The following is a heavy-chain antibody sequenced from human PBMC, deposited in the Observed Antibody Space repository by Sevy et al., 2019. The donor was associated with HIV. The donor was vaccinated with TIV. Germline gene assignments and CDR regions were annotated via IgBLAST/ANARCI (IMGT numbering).Heavy chain of an antibody. V-gene: IGHV3-15*07. J-gene: IGHJ4*02. CDR3: TARNFDF. Sequence: GGSLRLSCAASGLTLSYALMNWVRQAPGKGLEWVGHIKSESDGRTTDFATPVKGRFIISRDDSKNTLYLQMNSLKTGDTALYYCTARNFDFWGRGTLVTVSS. CDR2: IKSESDGRTT. CDR1: GLTLSYAL.